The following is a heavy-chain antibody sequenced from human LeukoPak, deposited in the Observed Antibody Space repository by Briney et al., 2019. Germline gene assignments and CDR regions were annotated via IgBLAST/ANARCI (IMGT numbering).Heavy chain of an antibody. Sequence: SETLSLTCTVSGGSISSGPYYWGWIRQPPGKGLEWIGNIYYGENTYYNPSLKSRVTISVDTSKNQFSLKLSSVTAADTAVYYCAREVVVAATLSQGWFDPWGQGTLVTVSS. CDR1: GGSISSGPYY. D-gene: IGHD2-15*01. CDR3: AREVVVAATLSQGWFDP. J-gene: IGHJ5*02. CDR2: IYYGENT. V-gene: IGHV4-39*07.